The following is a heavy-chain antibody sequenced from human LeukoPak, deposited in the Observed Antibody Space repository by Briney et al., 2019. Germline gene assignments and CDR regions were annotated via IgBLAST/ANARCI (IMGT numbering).Heavy chain of an antibody. Sequence: PSETLSLTCTVSGASISSYYWSWIRQPPGKGLEWIGYIYYSGSTNYNPSLKSRVTISVDTSKNQFSLKLSSVTAADTAVYYCARKAPGYYDSSGYYSDAFDIWGQGTMVTVSS. CDR2: IYYSGST. V-gene: IGHV4-59*01. CDR3: ARKAPGYYDSSGYYSDAFDI. D-gene: IGHD3-22*01. J-gene: IGHJ3*02. CDR1: GASISSYY.